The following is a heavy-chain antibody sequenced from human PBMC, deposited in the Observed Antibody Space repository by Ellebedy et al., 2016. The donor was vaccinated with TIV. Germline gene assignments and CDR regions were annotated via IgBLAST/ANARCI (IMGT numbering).Heavy chain of an antibody. J-gene: IGHJ3*02. D-gene: IGHD2-21*02. CDR2: IYPSDSYT. V-gene: IGHV5-51*01. CDR3: ARQGGKYCGGDCDALHI. CDR1: GSTFTSHW. Sequence: GESLKTSXKGSGSTFTSHWISWVRQMPGKGLEWMWIIYPSDSYTIYSPSFQGQVTITADRSISTTYLHWSRLKDSDTAMYYCARQGGKYCGGDCDALHIWGQGTMVTVSS.